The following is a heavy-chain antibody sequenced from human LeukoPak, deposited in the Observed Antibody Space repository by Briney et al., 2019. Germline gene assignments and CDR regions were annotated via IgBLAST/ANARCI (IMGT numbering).Heavy chain of an antibody. Sequence: PSETLSLTCTVSGGSISSYYWSWVRQPPGKGLEWIGHIYDTGNTNYNPSLKSRVTISLDTSKNQFSLKLSSVTAADTAVYYCARVGDWNDLVYWGQGTLVTVSS. J-gene: IGHJ4*02. CDR1: GGSISSYY. CDR2: IYDTGNT. CDR3: ARVGDWNDLVY. D-gene: IGHD1-1*01. V-gene: IGHV4-59*01.